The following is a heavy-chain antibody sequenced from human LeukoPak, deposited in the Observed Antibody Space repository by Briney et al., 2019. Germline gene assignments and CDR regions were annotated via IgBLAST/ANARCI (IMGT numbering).Heavy chain of an antibody. CDR2: ISSTSDVI. CDR3: AKNLLGRGSGYYIDY. D-gene: IGHD3-3*01. Sequence: GGSLRLSCAASGSTFSSHTMNWVRQAPGKGLEWVSYISSTSDVIYYADSVKGRFTISRDNSKNTLYLQMNSLRAEDTAVYYCAKNLLGRGSGYYIDYWGQGTLVTVSS. J-gene: IGHJ4*02. V-gene: IGHV3-48*01. CDR1: GSTFSSHT.